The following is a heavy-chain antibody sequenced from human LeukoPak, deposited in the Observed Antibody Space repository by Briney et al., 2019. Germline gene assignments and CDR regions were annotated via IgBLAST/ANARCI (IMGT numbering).Heavy chain of an antibody. CDR1: GYTFTSYG. V-gene: IGHV1-18*01. CDR3: ARTRDYYDSSGYYYVTPNWFDH. D-gene: IGHD3-22*01. J-gene: IGHJ5*02. CDR2: ISAYNGNT. Sequence: GASVKVSCKASGYTFTSYGISWVRQAPGQGLEWMGWISAYNGNTNYAQKLQGRVTMTTDTSTSTAYMELRSLRSDDTAVYYCARTRDYYDSSGYYYVTPNWFDHWGQGTLVTVSS.